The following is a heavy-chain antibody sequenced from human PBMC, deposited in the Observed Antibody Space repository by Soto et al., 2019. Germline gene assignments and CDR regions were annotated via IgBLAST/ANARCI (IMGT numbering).Heavy chain of an antibody. D-gene: IGHD4-4*01. CDR2: ISSDGSNK. Sequence: GGSLRLSCAASGFTFSNYGLHWVRQAPGKGLEWVAIISSDGSNKYYADSVKGRFTISRDNSKNTLYLQMNSLRAEDTAVYYCAKIGGMTTVIYYYYGMDVWGQGTTVTVSS. J-gene: IGHJ6*02. CDR3: AKIGGMTTVIYYYYGMDV. CDR1: GFTFSNYG. V-gene: IGHV3-30*18.